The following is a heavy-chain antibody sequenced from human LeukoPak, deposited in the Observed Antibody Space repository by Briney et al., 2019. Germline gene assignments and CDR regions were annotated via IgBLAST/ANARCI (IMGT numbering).Heavy chain of an antibody. CDR3: ARCTASCHANAFDV. CDR2: INGGGDAT. Sequence: GGSLRLSCAASGFSFNNNAMSWVRQAPGKGLEWVSAINGGGDATEYADSVKGRFTISRDNSKKTLYLRMNSLRPEDTAVYYCARCTASCHANAFDVWGQGTLLTVSS. J-gene: IGHJ3*01. CDR1: GFSFNNNA. V-gene: IGHV3-23*01. D-gene: IGHD2-2*01.